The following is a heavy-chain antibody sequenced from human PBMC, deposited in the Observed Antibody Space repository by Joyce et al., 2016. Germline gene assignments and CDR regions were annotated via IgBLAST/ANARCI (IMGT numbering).Heavy chain of an antibody. CDR2: IYHNGRA. Sequence: QVQLQESGPGLVKPSEILSLTCAVSGGSITRNWWSWVRRPPGKGLEWIGEIYHNGRAYYDPSLKSRVTMSLDNSKNQVSLQLNSVTAADTAVYYCARHLGIPGSRGFDYWGQGALVTVSS. CDR1: GGSITRNW. J-gene: IGHJ4*02. D-gene: IGHD2-2*01. CDR3: ARHLGIPGSRGFDY. V-gene: IGHV4-4*02.